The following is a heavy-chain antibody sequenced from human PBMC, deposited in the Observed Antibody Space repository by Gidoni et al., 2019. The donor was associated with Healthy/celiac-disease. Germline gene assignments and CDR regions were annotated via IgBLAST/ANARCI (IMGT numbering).Heavy chain of an antibody. CDR2: IWYDGSNK. D-gene: IGHD3-3*01. Sequence: QVQLVESGGGVVQPGRSLRLSCAASGFTFSSYGMHWVPQAPGKGLEWVAVIWYDGSNKYYADSVKGRFTISRDNSKNTLYLQMNSLRAEDTAVYYCARDQAYYDFWSGYYPYYYYYMDVWGKGTTVTVSS. V-gene: IGHV3-33*01. CDR3: ARDQAYYDFWSGYYPYYYYYMDV. J-gene: IGHJ6*03. CDR1: GFTFSSYG.